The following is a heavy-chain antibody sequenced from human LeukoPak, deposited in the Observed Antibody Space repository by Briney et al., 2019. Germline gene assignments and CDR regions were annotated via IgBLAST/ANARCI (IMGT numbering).Heavy chain of an antibody. CDR3: ARPYNSGWYYAFDI. D-gene: IGHD6-19*01. J-gene: IGHJ3*02. CDR1: GGSISSYY. CDR2: ISYSGST. V-gene: IGHV4-59*08. Sequence: SETLSLTCTVSGGSISSYYWSWIRQPPGKGLEWIGYISYSGSTNYNPSLKSRVTISVDTSKNQFSLKLTSVTAADSAVYYCARPYNSGWYYAFDIWGQGTMVTISS.